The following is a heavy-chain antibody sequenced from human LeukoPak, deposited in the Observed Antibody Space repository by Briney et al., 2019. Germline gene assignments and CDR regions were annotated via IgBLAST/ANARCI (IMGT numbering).Heavy chain of an antibody. CDR3: ARAVGATHFDY. D-gene: IGHD1-26*01. CDR1: GFTFSSYA. CDR2: ISGSGGST. Sequence: GGSLRLSCAASGFTFSSYAMSWVRQAPGKGLEWVSGISGSGGSTYYADSVKGRFSISRDNSKNTLYLQMNSLRAEDTAVYYCARAVGATHFDYWGQGTLVTVSS. J-gene: IGHJ4*02. V-gene: IGHV3-23*01.